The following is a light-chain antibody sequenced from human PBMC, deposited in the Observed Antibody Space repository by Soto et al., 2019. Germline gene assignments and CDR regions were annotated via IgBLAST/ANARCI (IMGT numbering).Light chain of an antibody. CDR1: QSVGGF. V-gene: IGKV1-39*01. Sequence: DIQMTQSPSSVSASVGDRFTLTCRASQSVGGFLNWYQKKPGKAPTVLIYGESNLQSGVPSRFSGSGSATDFTLTISSLQPEDFAAYFCQQSYTSPWTFGRGTKVDIK. CDR3: QQSYTSPWT. CDR2: GES. J-gene: IGKJ1*01.